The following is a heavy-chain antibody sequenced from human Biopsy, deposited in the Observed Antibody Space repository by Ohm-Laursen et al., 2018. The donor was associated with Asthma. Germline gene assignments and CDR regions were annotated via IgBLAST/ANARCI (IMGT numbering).Heavy chain of an antibody. CDR1: GYTVTRYA. D-gene: IGHD3-22*01. J-gene: IGHJ4*02. CDR2: INTNTGDP. V-gene: IGHV7-4-1*02. Sequence: SVKVSCKVSGYTVTRYAINWVRQAPGQGLEWMGWINTNTGDPTYAQGFTGRFVFSLDTSVNTAHLQISSLKAEGTAVYYCARMISYYHEMRAPFFDYWGQGTLVTVSS. CDR3: ARMISYYHEMRAPFFDY.